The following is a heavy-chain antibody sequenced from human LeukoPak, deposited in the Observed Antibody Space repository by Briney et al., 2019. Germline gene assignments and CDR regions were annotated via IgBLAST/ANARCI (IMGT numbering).Heavy chain of an antibody. CDR2: INPNSGGT. V-gene: IGHV1-2*02. Sequence: GASVKVSCKASGYTFTGYYMHWVRQAPGQGLEWMGWINPNSGGTNYAQKFRGRVTMARDTSISTAYMELSRLRSDDTAVYYCARRHDSSGYYYPDAFDIWGQGTMVTVSS. D-gene: IGHD3-22*01. CDR3: ARRHDSSGYYYPDAFDI. J-gene: IGHJ3*02. CDR1: GYTFTGYY.